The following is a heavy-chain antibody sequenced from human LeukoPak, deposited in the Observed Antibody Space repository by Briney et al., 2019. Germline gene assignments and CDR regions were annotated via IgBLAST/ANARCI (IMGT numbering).Heavy chain of an antibody. CDR3: ARGPPDCSSTSCYAFDAFDI. CDR1: GGSISITSYY. Sequence: SETLSLTCTVSGGSISITSYYWGWIRQPPGKGLEWIGSMYSSGSTYYNPSLKSRVTISVDTSKNQFSLKLSSVTAADTAVYYCARGPPDCSSTSCYAFDAFDIWGQGTMVTVSS. V-gene: IGHV4-39*07. J-gene: IGHJ3*02. D-gene: IGHD2-2*01. CDR2: MYSSGST.